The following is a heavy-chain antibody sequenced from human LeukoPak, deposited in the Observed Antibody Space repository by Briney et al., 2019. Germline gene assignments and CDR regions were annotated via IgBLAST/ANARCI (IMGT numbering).Heavy chain of an antibody. CDR1: GFTFSSYS. D-gene: IGHD3-22*01. CDR3: ARDWYYYDSSGPINHFDY. J-gene: IGHJ4*02. V-gene: IGHV3-48*02. CDR2: ISSSSSTI. Sequence: GGSLRLSCAATGFTFSSYSMNWVRQAPGKGLEWVSYISSSSSTIYYADSVKGRFTISRDNAKNSLYLQINSLRDEDTAVYYCARDWYYYDSSGPINHFDYWGQGTLVTVSS.